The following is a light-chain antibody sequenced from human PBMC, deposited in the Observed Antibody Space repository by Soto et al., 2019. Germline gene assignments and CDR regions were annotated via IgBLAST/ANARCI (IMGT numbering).Light chain of an antibody. CDR1: QSVHNF. V-gene: IGKV3-11*01. CDR3: QQRSNWPPIN. CDR2: GAS. Sequence: EVVLTQSPATISLSPVDIAAHSCHASQSVHNFLAWYQQKPGQAPRLLIYGASNRAAGIPARFSGSGSGTDFTLTIKSLEPEDFAVYYCQQRSNWPPINCGQGTRLAIK. J-gene: IGKJ5*01.